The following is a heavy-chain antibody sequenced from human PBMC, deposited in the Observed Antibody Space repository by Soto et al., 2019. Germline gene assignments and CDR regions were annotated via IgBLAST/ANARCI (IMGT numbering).Heavy chain of an antibody. CDR1: GFTFSSYA. Sequence: QVQLVESGGGVVQPGRSLRLSCAASGFTFSSYAMHWVRQAPGKGLEWVAVISYDGSNKYYADSVKGRFTISRDNSKNTLYLQMNSLRAEDTAVYYCARDRSGYYWYWGQGTLVTVSS. CDR3: ARDRSGYYWY. CDR2: ISYDGSNK. J-gene: IGHJ4*02. D-gene: IGHD3-22*01. V-gene: IGHV3-30-3*01.